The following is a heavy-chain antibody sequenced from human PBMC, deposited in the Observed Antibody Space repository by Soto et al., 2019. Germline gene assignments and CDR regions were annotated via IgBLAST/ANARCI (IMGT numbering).Heavy chain of an antibody. V-gene: IGHV3-23*01. Sequence: EVQLLESGGGLVQPGGSLRLSCAASGFTVSSYAMRWVRQAPVKGLEWVSAISGSGDSTYYADSVKGRFTISRDNSKNTLYLQMNSLRAEDTAVYYCARRGSGSYYDNWGQGTLVTVSS. CDR1: GFTVSSYA. CDR3: ARRGSGSYYDN. CDR2: ISGSGDST. J-gene: IGHJ4*02. D-gene: IGHD1-26*01.